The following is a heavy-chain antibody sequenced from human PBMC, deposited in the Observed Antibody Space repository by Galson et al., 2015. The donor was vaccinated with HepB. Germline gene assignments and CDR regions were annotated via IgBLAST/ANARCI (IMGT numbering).Heavy chain of an antibody. CDR2: ISYDGSNK. Sequence: SLRLSCAASGFTFSSYAMHWVRQAPGKGLEWVAVISYDGSNKYYADSVKGRFTISRDNSKNTLYLQMNSLRAEDTAVYYCARSCGGDCYPMGSSAEYFQHWGQGTLVTVSS. CDR3: ARSCGGDCYPMGSSAEYFQH. J-gene: IGHJ1*01. D-gene: IGHD2-21*01. V-gene: IGHV3-30-3*01. CDR1: GFTFSSYA.